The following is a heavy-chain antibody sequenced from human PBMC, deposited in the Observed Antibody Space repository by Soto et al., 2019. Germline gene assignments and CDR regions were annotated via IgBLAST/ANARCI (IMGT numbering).Heavy chain of an antibody. J-gene: IGHJ4*02. V-gene: IGHV3-21*06. CDR2: ISGIRDYI. Sequence: EVQLVESGGGLVNPGGSLRLSCAASGFTFSYYTVHWVRRAPGKGLEWVSSISGIRDYIRYADSVKGRFTISRDSAKTSLYLQMNSLTAEDTAVYYCAREGVHNYNEYYFDYWGQGTLVTVSS. D-gene: IGHD3-22*01. CDR3: AREGVHNYNEYYFDY. CDR1: GFTFSYYT.